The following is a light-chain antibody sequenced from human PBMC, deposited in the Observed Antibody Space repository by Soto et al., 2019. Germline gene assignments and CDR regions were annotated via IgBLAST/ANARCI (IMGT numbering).Light chain of an antibody. J-gene: IGKJ5*01. CDR3: QQYGSSPPIT. CDR1: QSVSISY. CDR2: GAS. Sequence: EIVLTQSPGTLSLSPGERATLSCRASQSVSISYLAWYQQKPGQAHRLLIYGASSRATGIPDRFSGSGSGTDFTLTSSRLEPEDFAVYYCQQYGSSPPITFGQGTRLEIK. V-gene: IGKV3-20*01.